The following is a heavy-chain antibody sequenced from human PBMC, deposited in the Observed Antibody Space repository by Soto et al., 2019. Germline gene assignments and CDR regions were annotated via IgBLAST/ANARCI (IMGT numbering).Heavy chain of an antibody. CDR3: ARAEACSGGSCYYSPLVY. V-gene: IGHV1-3*01. D-gene: IGHD2-15*01. CDR1: GYTFTSYA. Sequence: SVKVSCKASGYTFTSYAMHWVRQAPGQRLEWMGWINAGNGNTKYSQKFQGRVTITRDTSASTAYMELSSLRSEDTAVYYCARAEACSGGSCYYSPLVYWGQGTLVTVSS. CDR2: INAGNGNT. J-gene: IGHJ4*02.